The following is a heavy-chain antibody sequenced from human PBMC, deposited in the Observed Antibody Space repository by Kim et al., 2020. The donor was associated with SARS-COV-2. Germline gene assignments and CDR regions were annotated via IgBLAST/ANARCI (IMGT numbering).Heavy chain of an antibody. D-gene: IGHD1-26*01. V-gene: IGHV5-51*01. J-gene: IGHJ4*02. CDR3: ARAPSGTLTPYYFDF. Sequence: KVSCTASGYSFTNYWIVWVRQMPGKGLEWMGIIYPGDSDTKYSPSFQGQVTISADESLSTGYLQWRSLKASDTATYYCARAPSGTLTPYYFDFWGQGTLVTVSS. CDR2: IYPGDSDT. CDR1: GYSFTNYW.